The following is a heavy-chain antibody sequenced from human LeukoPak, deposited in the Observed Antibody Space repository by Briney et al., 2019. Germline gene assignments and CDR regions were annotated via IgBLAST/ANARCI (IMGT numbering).Heavy chain of an antibody. Sequence: SETLSLTCTVSGYSISSGYFWGWIRQSPGKGLDWIGIIYHSGSTYYNPSLKSRVTISVDTSKNQFSLKLSSVTAADTAVFYCARHVSAYSSGLPYYMDVWGKGTTVTVSS. CDR2: IYHSGST. CDR1: GYSISSGYF. J-gene: IGHJ6*03. V-gene: IGHV4-38-2*02. CDR3: ARHVSAYSSGLPYYMDV. D-gene: IGHD6-19*01.